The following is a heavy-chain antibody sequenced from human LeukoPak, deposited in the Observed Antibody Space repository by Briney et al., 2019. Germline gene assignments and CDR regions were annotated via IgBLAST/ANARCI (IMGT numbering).Heavy chain of an antibody. D-gene: IGHD3-3*01. J-gene: IGHJ5*02. Sequence: GTSVKVSCKASGYTFTSYDINWVRQATGQGLEWMGWMNPNSGNTGYAQKFQGRVTMTRNTSISTAYMELSSLRSEDTAVYYCARVGDDFWSGNNWFDPWGQGTLVTVSS. CDR3: ARVGDDFWSGNNWFDP. V-gene: IGHV1-8*01. CDR2: MNPNSGNT. CDR1: GYTFTSYD.